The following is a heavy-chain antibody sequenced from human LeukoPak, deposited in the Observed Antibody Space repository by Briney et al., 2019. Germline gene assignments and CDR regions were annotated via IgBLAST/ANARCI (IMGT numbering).Heavy chain of an antibody. CDR3: AARFGGEEVAFDI. CDR1: GGSISSGGYY. CDR2: IYYSGST. Sequence: SQTLSLTCTVSGGSISSGGYYWSWIRQHPGNGLDWIGYIYYSGSTYYNPSLKSRVTISVDTSKNQFSLKLSSVTAADTAVYYCAARFGGEEVAFDIWGQGTMVTVSS. J-gene: IGHJ3*02. D-gene: IGHD2-21*01. V-gene: IGHV4-31*03.